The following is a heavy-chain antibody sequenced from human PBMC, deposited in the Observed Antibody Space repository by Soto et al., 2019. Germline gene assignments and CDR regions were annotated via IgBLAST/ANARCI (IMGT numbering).Heavy chain of an antibody. J-gene: IGHJ4*02. V-gene: IGHV1-69*01. CDR3: ARGGSGYTWFNEF. CDR1: GGLFSSYP. D-gene: IGHD3-22*01. Sequence: QEQLVRSGAEVKKPASSVKVSCKASGGLFSSYPISWVRQVPGQGLEWMGGIIPVFQTAYYTQRFQGRVTITADESTNTAYMELSSLRSEDTAIYYCARGGSGYTWFNEFWGQRTLVTVSS. CDR2: IIPVFQTA.